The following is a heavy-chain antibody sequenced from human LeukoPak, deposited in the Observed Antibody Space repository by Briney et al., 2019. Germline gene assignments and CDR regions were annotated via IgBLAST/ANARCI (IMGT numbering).Heavy chain of an antibody. Sequence: ASVKVSCKASGYTFTGYYMHWVRQAPGQGLEWMGRINPNSGGTNYAQKFQGRVTMTRDTSNSTAYLELSRLRSDDTAVYYLARGASIAAATVYYWGERALVTVSS. CDR3: ARGASIAAATVYY. CDR1: GYTFTGYY. V-gene: IGHV1-2*06. J-gene: IGHJ4*02. D-gene: IGHD6-13*01. CDR2: INPNSGGT.